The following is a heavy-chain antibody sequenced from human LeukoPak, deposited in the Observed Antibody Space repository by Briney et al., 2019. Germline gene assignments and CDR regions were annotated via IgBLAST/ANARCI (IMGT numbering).Heavy chain of an antibody. CDR2: IKQDGSEK. J-gene: IGHJ4*02. V-gene: IGHV3-7*01. CDR1: GFTFSSYW. CDR3: ARAYYYDSSGYPVFDY. Sequence: PGGSLRLSCAASGFTFSSYWTSWVRQAPGKGLEWVANIKQDGSEKYYVDSVKGRFTISRDNAKNSLYLQMNSLRAEDTAVYYCARAYYYDSSGYPVFDYWGQGTLVTVSS. D-gene: IGHD3-22*01.